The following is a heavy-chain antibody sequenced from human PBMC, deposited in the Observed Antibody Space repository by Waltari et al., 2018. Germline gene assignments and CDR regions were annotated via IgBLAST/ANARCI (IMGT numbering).Heavy chain of an antibody. CDR1: GGSFSGYY. CDR3: ASVNAQRAFDY. J-gene: IGHJ4*02. CDR2: INHSGST. Sequence: QVQLQQWGAGLLKPSETLSLTCAVYGGSFSGYYWSWIRQPPGKGLEWIGEINHSGSTNYNPSLKSRVTISVDTSKNQFSLKRSSVTAADTAVYYCASVNAQRAFDYWGQGTLVTVSS. D-gene: IGHD1-1*01. V-gene: IGHV4-34*01.